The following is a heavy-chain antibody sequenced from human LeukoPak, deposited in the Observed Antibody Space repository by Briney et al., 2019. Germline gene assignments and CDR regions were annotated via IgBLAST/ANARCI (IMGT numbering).Heavy chain of an antibody. CDR3: ARVKVLRFLEWFLDF. J-gene: IGHJ4*02. Sequence: PSQTLSLTCSVFGSSVSSDEYNWSWVRQHPGKGLEWIGYVYYSGSSYYIPSLESRITMSVEVSKNQFSLELRSVTAADTAVYYCARVKVLRFLEWFLDFWGQGALVTVSS. V-gene: IGHV4-31*03. CDR1: GSSVSSDEYN. D-gene: IGHD3-3*01. CDR2: VYYSGSS.